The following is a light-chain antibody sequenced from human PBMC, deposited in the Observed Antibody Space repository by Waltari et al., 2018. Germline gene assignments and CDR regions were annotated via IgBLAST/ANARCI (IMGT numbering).Light chain of an antibody. J-gene: IGKJ3*01. CDR1: QRISTY. CDR2: GSS. V-gene: IGKV1-39*01. Sequence: DLPLTQPPSFLSASVGDSVTIPCRASQRISTYLNWYQQKAGQAPKLLIYGSSSLQSGVPSRFSGTGSGTDFTLTINSLQPEDFATYYCQQTYSLFTFGPGTTVDFK. CDR3: QQTYSLFT.